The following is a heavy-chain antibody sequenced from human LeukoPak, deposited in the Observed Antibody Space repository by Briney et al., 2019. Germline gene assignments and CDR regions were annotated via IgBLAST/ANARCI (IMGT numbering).Heavy chain of an antibody. J-gene: IGHJ4*02. Sequence: PGGSLRLSCAASGFTFSSYAMTWVRQAPDKGLEWVSAISGSDGSPYYADSVKGRFTISRDDSQNTLYLQMNSLSAEDTAVYYCAKVETSGGANCYALDYWGQGTLVTVSS. D-gene: IGHD2-2*01. CDR2: ISGSDGSP. CDR3: AKVETSGGANCYALDY. CDR1: GFTFSSYA. V-gene: IGHV3-23*01.